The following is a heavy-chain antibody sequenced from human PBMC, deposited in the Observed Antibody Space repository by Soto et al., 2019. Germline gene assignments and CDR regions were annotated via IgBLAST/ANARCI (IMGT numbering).Heavy chain of an antibody. CDR1: GFTFSDYT. CDR3: VGYCRGASCYGLASFDV. Sequence: GGSLRLSCAASGFTFSDYTMSWVRQAPGQGLEWVAGISGAGNVINYADPVKGRFTISRDNGRDTVYLQMDSLSAEDTAEYYCVGYCRGASCYGLASFDVWGRGTMVTVSS. D-gene: IGHD2-15*01. J-gene: IGHJ3*01. V-gene: IGHV3-23*01. CDR2: ISGAGNVI.